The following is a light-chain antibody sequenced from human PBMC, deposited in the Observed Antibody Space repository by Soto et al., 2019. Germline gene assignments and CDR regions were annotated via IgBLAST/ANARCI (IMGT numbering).Light chain of an antibody. CDR3: QQRSHT. CDR2: DAS. CDR1: QSVSTS. J-gene: IGKJ4*01. Sequence: EIVLTQSPATLSLSPGERATLSCRASQSVSTSLAWYQQKPGQAPRLLIYDASNRAAGIPARFSGSGSGTDFSLTISSVEPEEFALYYCQQRSHTFGGGTKVEIK. V-gene: IGKV3-11*01.